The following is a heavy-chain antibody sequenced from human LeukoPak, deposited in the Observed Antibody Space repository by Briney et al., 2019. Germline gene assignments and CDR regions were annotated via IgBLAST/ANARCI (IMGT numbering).Heavy chain of an antibody. V-gene: IGHV3-23*01. CDR3: ARGGSNHAFDI. J-gene: IGHJ3*02. Sequence: GGSLRLSCAASGFTFSSFGMSWVRQAPGKGLEWVSAISGSGVSTYYADSVRGRFTISRDNAKNTLYLQKNSLGAEDTAVYYCARGGSNHAFDIWGQGTAVTVSS. CDR1: GFTFSSFG. CDR2: ISGSGVST.